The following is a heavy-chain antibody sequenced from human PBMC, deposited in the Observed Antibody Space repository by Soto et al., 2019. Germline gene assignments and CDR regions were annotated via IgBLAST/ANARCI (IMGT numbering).Heavy chain of an antibody. CDR2: ISGSGGST. V-gene: IGHV3-23*01. D-gene: IGHD6-13*01. Sequence: GSLRLSCAASGFTFSSYAMSWVRQAPGKGLEWVSAISGSGGSTYYADSVKGRFTISRDNSKNTLYLQMNSLRAEDTAVYYCAKSRSLVTAAAGTSSDYWGQGTLVTVSS. J-gene: IGHJ4*02. CDR1: GFTFSSYA. CDR3: AKSRSLVTAAAGTSSDY.